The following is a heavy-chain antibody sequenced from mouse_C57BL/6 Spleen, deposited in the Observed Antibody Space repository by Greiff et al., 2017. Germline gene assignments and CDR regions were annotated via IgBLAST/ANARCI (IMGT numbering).Heavy chain of an antibody. Sequence: EVHLVESGGGLVKPGGSLKLSCAASGFTFSDYGMHWVRQAPEKGLEWVAYISSGSSTIYYADTVKGRFTISRDNAKNTLFLQMTSLRSEDTAMYYCARPAYYSNYDYAMDYWGQGTSVTVSS. CDR2: ISSGSSTI. V-gene: IGHV5-17*01. J-gene: IGHJ4*01. CDR1: GFTFSDYG. D-gene: IGHD2-5*01. CDR3: ARPAYYSNYDYAMDY.